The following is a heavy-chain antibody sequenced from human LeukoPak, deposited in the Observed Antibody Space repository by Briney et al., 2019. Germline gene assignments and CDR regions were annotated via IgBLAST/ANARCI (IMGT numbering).Heavy chain of an antibody. CDR3: ARVWNYYYYYYMDV. CDR1: GGSIKSYY. CDR2: ISYNGGT. Sequence: SETLSLTCTVSGGSIKSYYWSWIRQPPGTGLEWIGYISYNGGTNYNPSLKSRVTISVDTSKNQFSLKLSSVTAADTAVYYCARVWNYYYYYYMDVWGKGTTVTVSS. V-gene: IGHV4-59*01. D-gene: IGHD3-10*01. J-gene: IGHJ6*03.